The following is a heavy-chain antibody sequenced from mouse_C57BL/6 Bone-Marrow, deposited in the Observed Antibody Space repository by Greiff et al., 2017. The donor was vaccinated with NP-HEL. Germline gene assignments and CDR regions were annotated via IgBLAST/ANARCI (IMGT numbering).Heavy chain of an antibody. CDR2: LDPENGDT. D-gene: IGHD1-1*02. V-gene: IGHV14-4*01. CDR1: GFNIKDDY. J-gene: IGHJ4*01. Sequence: VQLQQSGAELVRPGASVKLSCTASGFNIKDDYMHWVKQRPEQGLEWIGWLDPENGDTEYASKFQGKATITADTSSNTAYLQLSSLTSEDTAVYYCTTDGGDYWGQGTSVTVSS. CDR3: TTDGGDY.